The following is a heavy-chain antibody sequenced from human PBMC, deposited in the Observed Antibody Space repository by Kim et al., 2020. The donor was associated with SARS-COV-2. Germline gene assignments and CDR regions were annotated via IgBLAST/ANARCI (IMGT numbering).Heavy chain of an antibody. CDR3: ARRDTDYYVLEF. CDR1: GDTFSNSW. CDR2: IWPGDPDI. Sequence: GESLKISCKVSGDTFSNSWIAWVRQRPGQGLEWMGVIWPGDPDIRYSPSFKDQVTISADTSKRTAYLQWSRLEASDTAIYFCARRDTDYYVLEFWGQGTTVIVSS. V-gene: IGHV5-51*01. D-gene: IGHD5-18*01. J-gene: IGHJ6*02.